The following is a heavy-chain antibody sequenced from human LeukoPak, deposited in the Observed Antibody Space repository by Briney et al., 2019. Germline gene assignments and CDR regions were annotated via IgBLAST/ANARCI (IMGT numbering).Heavy chain of an antibody. Sequence: GSLRLSCAASGFTFSSYAMSWVRQAPGKGLEWVSAISGSGGSTYYADSVKGRFTISRDSAKNSLYLQMNSLRAEDTAVYYCARDVGTAAIDYWGQGTLVTVSS. V-gene: IGHV3-23*01. CDR3: ARDVGTAAIDY. J-gene: IGHJ4*02. D-gene: IGHD2-2*01. CDR1: GFTFSSYA. CDR2: ISGSGGST.